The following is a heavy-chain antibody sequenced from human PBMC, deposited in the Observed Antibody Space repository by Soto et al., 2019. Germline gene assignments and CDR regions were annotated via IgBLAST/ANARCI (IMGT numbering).Heavy chain of an antibody. CDR1: GGSFSGYY. CDR2: INHSGST. J-gene: IGHJ4*02. V-gene: IGHV4-34*01. Sequence: SETLSLTCAVYGGSFSGYYWSWIRQPPGKGLEWIGEINHSGSTNYNPSLKSRVTISVDTSKNQFSLKLSSVTAADTAVYYCARVKLSLWLQPKQFHYCGQGTLVTVSS. D-gene: IGHD3-16*01. CDR3: ARVKLSLWLQPKQFHY.